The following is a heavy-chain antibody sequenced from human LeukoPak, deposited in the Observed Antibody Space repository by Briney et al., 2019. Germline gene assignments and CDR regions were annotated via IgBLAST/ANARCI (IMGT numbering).Heavy chain of an antibody. CDR3: ARRCSSTSCSTWSYYYYGMDV. D-gene: IGHD2-2*01. CDR2: ISAYNGNT. Sequence: GASVNVSCMPSVYTFTSYGISWVRQAPGQGLEWMGWISAYNGNTNYAQKLQGRVTITTDTSTSTAYMELRSLRSGDTAVYYCARRCSSTSCSTWSYYYYGMDVWGQRTTVTVS. J-gene: IGHJ6*02. CDR1: VYTFTSYG. V-gene: IGHV1-18*01.